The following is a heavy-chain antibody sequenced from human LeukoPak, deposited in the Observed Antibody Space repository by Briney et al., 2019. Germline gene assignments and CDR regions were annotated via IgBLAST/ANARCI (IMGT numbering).Heavy chain of an antibody. CDR3: ATRVATPGFDY. J-gene: IGHJ4*02. Sequence: SETLSLICTVSGGSISSGGYYWSWIRQHPGKGLEWIGYIYYSGSTYYNPSLKSRVTISVDTSKNQSSLKLSSVTAADTAVYYCATRVATPGFDYWGQGTLVTVSS. V-gene: IGHV4-31*03. CDR2: IYYSGST. CDR1: GGSISSGGYY. D-gene: IGHD5-12*01.